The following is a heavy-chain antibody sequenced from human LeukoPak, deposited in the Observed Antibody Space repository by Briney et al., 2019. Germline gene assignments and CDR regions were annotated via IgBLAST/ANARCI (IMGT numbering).Heavy chain of an antibody. CDR1: GFTVSSTY. CDR2: IYTGGST. Sequence: GGSLRLSCTASGFTVSSTYMSWLRQSPGKGLEWVSVIYTGGSTDYADSVGGRFTISRDNSKNTVYVQMNGLTAEDTAVYYCARGGTKSYNYYRDVWGKGTTVTVSS. CDR3: ARGGTKSYNYYRDV. J-gene: IGHJ6*03. V-gene: IGHV3-66*02. D-gene: IGHD1-14*01.